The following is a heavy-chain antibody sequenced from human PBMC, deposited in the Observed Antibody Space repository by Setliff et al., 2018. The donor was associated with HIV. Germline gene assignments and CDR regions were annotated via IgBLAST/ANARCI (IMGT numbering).Heavy chain of an antibody. CDR1: GYTFTQGHD. V-gene: IGHV1-3*01. Sequence: ASVKVSCKTSGYTFTQGHDLHWVRQVPGQGPEWMGWINLVTTKTAYLQKFQGRVIITRDTSASTSYMEMSSLRSEDTAVYYCARDPLSSSSWYPAYFDYWGQGTLVTVS. J-gene: IGHJ4*02. CDR2: INLVTTKT. CDR3: ARDPLSSSSWYPAYFDY. D-gene: IGHD6-13*01.